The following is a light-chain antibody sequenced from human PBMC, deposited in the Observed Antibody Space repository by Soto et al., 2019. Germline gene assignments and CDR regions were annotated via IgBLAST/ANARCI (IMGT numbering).Light chain of an antibody. CDR3: QQYYSYPIT. CDR1: QGISSY. J-gene: IGKJ5*01. Sequence: AIRMTQSPSSLSASTGDRVTITCRASQGISSYLAWYQQKPGKAPKLLIYAASTLQSGVPSRFSGSGSGTDITLTIRCLQSEDFATYYCQQYYSYPITFGQGTRLEIK. V-gene: IGKV1-8*01. CDR2: AAS.